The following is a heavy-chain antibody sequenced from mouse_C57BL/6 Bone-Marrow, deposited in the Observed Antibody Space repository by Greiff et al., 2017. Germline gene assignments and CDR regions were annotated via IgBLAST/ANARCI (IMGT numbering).Heavy chain of an antibody. CDR3: ARTGTGYYAMDY. CDR2: ISYDGSN. V-gene: IGHV3-6*01. J-gene: IGHJ4*01. D-gene: IGHD4-1*01. CDR1: GYSITSGYY. Sequence: EVQRVESGPGLVKPSQSLSLTCSVTGYSITSGYYWNWIRQFPGNKLEWMGYISYDGSNNYNPSLKNRISITRDTSKNQFFLKLNSVTTEDTATYYCARTGTGYYAMDYWGQGTSVTVSS.